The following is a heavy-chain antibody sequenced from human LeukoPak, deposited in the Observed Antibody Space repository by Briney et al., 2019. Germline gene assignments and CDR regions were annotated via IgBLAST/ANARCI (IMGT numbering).Heavy chain of an antibody. V-gene: IGHV1-69*05. CDR1: GGTFSSYA. Sequence: SVKVSCKASGGTFSSYAISWVRQAPGQGLEWMGGIIPIFGTANYAQKFQGRVTITTDESTSTAYMELSSLRSEDTAVYYCARDRTAVAGTWNGADLKHNWFDPWGQGTLVIVSS. CDR3: ARDRTAVAGTWNGADLKHNWFDP. D-gene: IGHD6-19*01. CDR2: IIPIFGTA. J-gene: IGHJ5*02.